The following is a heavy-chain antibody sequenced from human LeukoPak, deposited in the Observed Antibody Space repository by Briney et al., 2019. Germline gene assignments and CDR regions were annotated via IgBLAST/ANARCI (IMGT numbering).Heavy chain of an antibody. V-gene: IGHV3-7*01. CDR3: ARDGPLGYCSGGSCYPDHFDY. Sequence: PGGSLRLSCAASAFTFSNYWMSWVRQAPGKGLEWVANIKQDGSEKYYVDSVKGRFTISRDNAKNSLYLQMNSLRAEDTAVYYCARDGPLGYCSGGSCYPDHFDYWGQGTLVTVSS. D-gene: IGHD2-15*01. CDR2: IKQDGSEK. J-gene: IGHJ4*02. CDR1: AFTFSNYW.